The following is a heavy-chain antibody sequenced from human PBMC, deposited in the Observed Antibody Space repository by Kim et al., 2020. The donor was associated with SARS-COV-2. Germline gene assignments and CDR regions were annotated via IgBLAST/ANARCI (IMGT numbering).Heavy chain of an antibody. Sequence: GGSLRLSCAASGFNFRNYFMNWVRQAPGKGPVWISRITDTGITQSYADSVKGRFTTSRDNAKNTLDLEMTRLRAEDTAIYYCARDGGFSKHDWYVDLGGRGTLVTVSS. CDR3: ARDGGFSKHDWYVDL. V-gene: IGHV3-74*01. D-gene: IGHD6-13*01. CDR1: GFNFRNYF. CDR2: ITDTGITQ. J-gene: IGHJ2*01.